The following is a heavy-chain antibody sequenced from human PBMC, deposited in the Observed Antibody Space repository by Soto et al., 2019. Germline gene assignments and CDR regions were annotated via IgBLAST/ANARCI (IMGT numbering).Heavy chain of an antibody. CDR1: GGSFSGYY. Sequence: SETLSLTCAVYGGSFSGYYWSWIRQPPGKGLEWFGEINHSGSTNYNPSLKSRVTISVDTSKNQFSLKLSSVTAADTAVYYCARGRIPYDYGSGTWFYPWGQGTPVPVSS. CDR3: ARGRIPYDYGSGTWFYP. J-gene: IGHJ5*02. CDR2: INHSGST. V-gene: IGHV4-34*01. D-gene: IGHD3-10*01.